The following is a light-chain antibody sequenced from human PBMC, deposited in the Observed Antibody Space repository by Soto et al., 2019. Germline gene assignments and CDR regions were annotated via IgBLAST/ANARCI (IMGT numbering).Light chain of an antibody. CDR2: GAS. V-gene: IGKV3-20*01. CDR1: QSVSSNF. CDR3: QQYGSSPPLT. Sequence: EIVLTQSPGTLSLSPGERATLSCRASQSVSSNFLAWYQQKPGQAPRLLIYGASTRATGIPDRFRGSGSGTDFSLTISRLEPEDFAVYYCQQYGSSPPLTFGQGTKLEIK. J-gene: IGKJ2*01.